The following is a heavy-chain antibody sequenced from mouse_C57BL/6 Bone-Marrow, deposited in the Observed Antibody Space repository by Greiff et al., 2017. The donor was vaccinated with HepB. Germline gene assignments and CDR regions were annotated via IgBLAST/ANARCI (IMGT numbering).Heavy chain of an antibody. Sequence: QVQLQQPGAELVKPGASVKMSCKASGYTFTSYWITWVKQRPGQGLEWIGDIYPGSGSTNYNEKFKSKATLTVDTSSSTAYMQLSSLTSEDSAVYYCARKGGGAAQATLDYWGQGTTLTVSS. CDR3: ARKGGGAAQATLDY. V-gene: IGHV1-55*01. J-gene: IGHJ2*01. CDR1: GYTFTSYW. CDR2: IYPGSGST. D-gene: IGHD3-2*02.